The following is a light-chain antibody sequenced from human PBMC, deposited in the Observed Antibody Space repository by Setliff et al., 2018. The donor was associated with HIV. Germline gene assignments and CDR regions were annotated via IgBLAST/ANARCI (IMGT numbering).Light chain of an antibody. CDR2: DVS. V-gene: IGLV2-14*03. Sequence: QSVLTQPASVSGSPGQSITISCIGTSSDVGGYDFVSWYQQRPGKAPKLIIFDVSERPSGVPHRFSASKSGNTASLTISGLQTEDEANYFCASYRSPATYVFGIGTKVTVL. CDR3: ASYRSPATYV. J-gene: IGLJ1*01. CDR1: SSDVGGYDF.